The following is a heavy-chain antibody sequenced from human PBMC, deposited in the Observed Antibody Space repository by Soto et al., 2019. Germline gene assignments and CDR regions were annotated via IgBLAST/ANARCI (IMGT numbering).Heavy chain of an antibody. V-gene: IGHV3-23*01. D-gene: IGHD3-22*01. J-gene: IGHJ4*02. CDR2: ISGSGGST. CDR1: GFTFSSYA. Sequence: EVQLLESGGGLVQPGGSLRLSCAASGFTFSSYAMSWVRQAPGKGLEWVSAISGSGGSTYYADSVKGRFTISRDNSKHTVDLQMNSLGGENTAVYDCAEVHSGYCHDYWGQGTLVTVSS. CDR3: AEVHSGYCHDY.